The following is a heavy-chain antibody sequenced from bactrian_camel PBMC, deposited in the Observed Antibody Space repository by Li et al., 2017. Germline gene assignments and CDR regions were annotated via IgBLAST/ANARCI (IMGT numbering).Heavy chain of an antibody. Sequence: HVQLVESGGGSVQAGGSLRLSCTASGFPDETNRMGWFRQAPGKGREGVAAIHNGESAYYADPVKGRFTISRDNAKNTLYLQLNSLKTEDTAMYYCAKDYSGSSYYTRELTDWGQGTQVTVS. CDR3: AKDYSGSSYYTRELTD. V-gene: IGHV3S1*01. J-gene: IGHJ4*01. CDR1: GFPDETNR. CDR2: IHNGESA. D-gene: IGHD2*01.